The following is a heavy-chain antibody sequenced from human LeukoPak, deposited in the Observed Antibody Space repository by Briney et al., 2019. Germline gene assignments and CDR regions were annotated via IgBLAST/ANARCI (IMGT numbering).Heavy chain of an antibody. Sequence: GASVKVSCKASGDNFSTYSFSWVRQAPGQGLKWMGGIMPIFDTSNYAQKFQGRVTITADESTSTAYMELRSLTSEDTAVYYCARDPSKIRGVKAFDYWGQGTLVTVSS. CDR1: GDNFSTYS. CDR3: ARDPSKIRGVKAFDY. CDR2: IMPIFDTS. J-gene: IGHJ4*02. D-gene: IGHD3-10*01. V-gene: IGHV1-69*13.